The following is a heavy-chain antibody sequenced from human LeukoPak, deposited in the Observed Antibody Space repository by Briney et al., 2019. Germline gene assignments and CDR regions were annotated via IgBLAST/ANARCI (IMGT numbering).Heavy chain of an antibody. Sequence: PGGSLRLSCAASGFTFSSYGMHWVRQAPGKGLEWVAVISHDGSNKYYADSVKGRLTISRDNSKNTLYLQMNSLRAEDTAVYYCAKEDYYDRSGYYYLDYWGQGTLVTVSS. V-gene: IGHV3-30*18. CDR3: AKEDYYDRSGYYYLDY. D-gene: IGHD3-22*01. CDR1: GFTFSSYG. CDR2: ISHDGSNK. J-gene: IGHJ4*02.